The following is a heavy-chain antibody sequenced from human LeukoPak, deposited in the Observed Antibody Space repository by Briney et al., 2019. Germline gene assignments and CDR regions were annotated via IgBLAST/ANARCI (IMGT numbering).Heavy chain of an antibody. CDR1: GGSISSGSYY. V-gene: IGHV4-61*02. D-gene: IGHD2/OR15-2a*01. J-gene: IGHJ4*02. CDR3: ARWYYSGDY. CDR2: IYTSGST. Sequence: PSQTLSLTCTVSGGSISSGSYYWSWIRQPAGKGLEWIGRIYTSGSTNYNPSLKSRVTISVDTSKNQFSLKLSSVTAADTAVYYCARWYYSGDYWGQGTLATVSS.